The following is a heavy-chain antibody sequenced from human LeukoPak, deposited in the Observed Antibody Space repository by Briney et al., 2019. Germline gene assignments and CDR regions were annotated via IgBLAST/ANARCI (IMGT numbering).Heavy chain of an antibody. D-gene: IGHD6-13*01. CDR2: IKQDGSEK. CDR3: ARDRSRAAAVFDY. Sequence: PGGSLRLSCAASGFTFSSYWMSWVGQAPGKGVEWVANIKQDGSEKYYVDSVKGRFTISRDNAKNSLYLQMNSLRAEDTAVYYCARDRSRAAAVFDYWGQGTLVTVSS. V-gene: IGHV3-7*01. CDR1: GFTFSSYW. J-gene: IGHJ4*02.